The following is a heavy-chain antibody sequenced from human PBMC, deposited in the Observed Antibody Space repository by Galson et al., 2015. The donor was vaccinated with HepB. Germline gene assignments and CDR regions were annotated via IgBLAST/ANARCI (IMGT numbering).Heavy chain of an antibody. J-gene: IGHJ6*02. Sequence: SVKVSCKASGYTFTSYAMNWVRQAPGQGLEWMGIINPSGGSTSYAQKFQGRVTMTRDTSTSTVYMELSSLRSEDTAVYYCARDKYYDFWSGYYNYYYYYGMDVWGQGTTVTVSS. CDR2: INPSGGST. CDR3: ARDKYYDFWSGYYNYYYYYGMDV. CDR1: GYTFTSYA. D-gene: IGHD3-3*01. V-gene: IGHV1-46*01.